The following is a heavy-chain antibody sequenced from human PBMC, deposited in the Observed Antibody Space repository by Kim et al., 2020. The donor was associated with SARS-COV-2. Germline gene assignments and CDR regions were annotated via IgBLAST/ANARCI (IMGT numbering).Heavy chain of an antibody. D-gene: IGHD2-15*01. CDR1: GFTFNDYG. V-gene: IGHV3-20*01. CDR2: INRNGDST. Sequence: GGSLRLSCAASGFTFNDYGMSWVRQAPGKGLEWVSGINRNGDSTGYADSVKGRFTISRDNAKNSLYLQMNSLRAEDTALYHCARGVRGGPIDFWGQGILVTVSS. J-gene: IGHJ4*02. CDR3: ARGVRGGPIDF.